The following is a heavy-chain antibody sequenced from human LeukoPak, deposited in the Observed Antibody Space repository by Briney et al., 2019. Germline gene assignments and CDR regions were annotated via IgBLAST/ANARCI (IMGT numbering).Heavy chain of an antibody. CDR3: AKRGVVIRVMLVGFHKEAYYFDS. CDR2: ISDSGGRT. D-gene: IGHD3-16*01. Sequence: GGSLRLSCAVSGITLSNYGMSWVRQAPGKGLEWVAGISDSGGRTNYADSVKGRFTISRDNPKNTLYLQMTSLRAEDTAVYFCAKRGVVIRVMLVGFHKEAYYFDSWGQGALVTVSS. J-gene: IGHJ4*02. V-gene: IGHV3-23*01. CDR1: GITLSNYG.